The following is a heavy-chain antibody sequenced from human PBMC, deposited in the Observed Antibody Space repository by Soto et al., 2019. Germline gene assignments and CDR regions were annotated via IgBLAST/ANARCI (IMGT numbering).Heavy chain of an antibody. V-gene: IGHV3-66*01. J-gene: IGHJ4*02. CDR2: IQDGGSI. CDR1: GFSVSNNY. D-gene: IGHD3-10*01. Sequence: EVLLEESGGDLVQPGGSLRLSCAASGFSVSNNYMTWVRQVPGKGLEWVSVIQDGGSITYADSVRDRLTISRDSSKNTVFLQMSSLRPEDTAVYFCSSGAGSGSNALGQWGQGTLVTVSS. CDR3: SSGAGSGSNALGQ.